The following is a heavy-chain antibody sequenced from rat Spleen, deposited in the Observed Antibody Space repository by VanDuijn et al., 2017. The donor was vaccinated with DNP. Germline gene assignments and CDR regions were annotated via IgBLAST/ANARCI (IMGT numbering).Heavy chain of an antibody. D-gene: IGHD1-11*01. Sequence: EVQLVESGGGLVQPGRSLKLSCTASGFSFRNYYMAWVRQAPKKGLEWVAIVSHSDGITYYPDSVKGRFTLSRDNAKNTLYLQMDSLRSEDTATYYCTTTEALFDYWGQGVMVTVSS. J-gene: IGHJ2*01. CDR3: TTTEALFDY. CDR1: GFSFRNYY. V-gene: IGHV5-27*01. CDR2: VSHSDGIT.